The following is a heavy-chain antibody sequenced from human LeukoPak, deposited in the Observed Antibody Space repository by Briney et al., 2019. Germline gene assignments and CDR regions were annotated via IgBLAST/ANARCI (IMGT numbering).Heavy chain of an antibody. CDR3: ARHSPVGIYYFDY. CDR2: IYTSGST. CDR1: GGSISSGSYY. J-gene: IGHJ4*02. D-gene: IGHD1-26*01. V-gene: IGHV4-61*02. Sequence: SETLSLTCTVSGGSISSGSYYWNWIRQPAGRGLEWIGRIYTSGSTNYNPSLKSRVTISVDTSKNQFSLKLSSVTAADTAVYYCARHSPVGIYYFDYWGQGTLVTVSS.